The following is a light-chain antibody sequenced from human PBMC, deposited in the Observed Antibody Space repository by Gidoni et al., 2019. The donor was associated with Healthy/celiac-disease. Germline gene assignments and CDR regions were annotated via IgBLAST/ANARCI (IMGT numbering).Light chain of an antibody. Sequence: IVLTQSPATLSLSPGERATLSCRASQSVSSYLAWYQQKPGQAPRLLIYDASNRATGIPARFSGSGSGTDFTLTISSLEPEDFAVYYCQQLLTFGGGTKVEIK. V-gene: IGKV3-11*01. CDR3: QQLLT. CDR1: QSVSSY. J-gene: IGKJ4*01. CDR2: DAS.